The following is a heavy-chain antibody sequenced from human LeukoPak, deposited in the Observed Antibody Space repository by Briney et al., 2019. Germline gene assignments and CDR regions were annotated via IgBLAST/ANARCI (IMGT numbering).Heavy chain of an antibody. V-gene: IGHV3-23*01. D-gene: IGHD2-15*01. J-gene: IGHJ3*02. CDR3: AKGAGYCSGGSCYSRVSDAFDI. CDR2: ISGSGGST. CDR1: GFTFSSYA. Sequence: GRSLRLSCAASGFTFSSYAMSWVRQAPGKGLEWVSAISGSGGSTYYADSVKGRFTISRDNSKNTLYLQMNSLRAEDTAVYYCAKGAGYCSGGSCYSRVSDAFDIWGQGTMVTVSS.